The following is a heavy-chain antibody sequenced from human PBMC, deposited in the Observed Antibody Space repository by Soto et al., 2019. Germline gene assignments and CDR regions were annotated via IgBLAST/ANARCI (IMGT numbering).Heavy chain of an antibody. CDR2: ISSTTNYI. J-gene: IGHJ6*02. V-gene: IGHV3-21*06. D-gene: IGHD5-18*01. Sequence: KPGGSLRLSCAASGFTFTRYSMNWVRQAPGKGLEWVSSISSTTNYIYYGDSMKGRFTISRDNAKNSLYLEMNSLRAEDTAVYYCANSEYSRYKNIDVWGQGTTVTVSS. CDR1: GFTFTRYS. CDR3: ANSEYSRYKNIDV.